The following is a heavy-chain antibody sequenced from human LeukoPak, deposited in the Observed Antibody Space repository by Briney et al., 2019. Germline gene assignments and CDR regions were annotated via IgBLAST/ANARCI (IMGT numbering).Heavy chain of an antibody. CDR1: GFTFSDYY. CDR2: ISSSGSTI. Sequence: GGSLRLSCAASGFTFSDYYMSWIRQAPGKGLEWVSYISSSGSTIYYADSVKGRFTISRDSAKNSLYLQMNSLRAEDTAVYYCARDRSPPDDSSGYWGQGTLVTVSS. CDR3: ARDRSPPDDSSGY. D-gene: IGHD3-22*01. J-gene: IGHJ4*02. V-gene: IGHV3-11*01.